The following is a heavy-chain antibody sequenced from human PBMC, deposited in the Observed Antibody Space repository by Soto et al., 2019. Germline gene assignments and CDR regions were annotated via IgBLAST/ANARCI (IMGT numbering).Heavy chain of an antibody. V-gene: IGHV3-15*01. D-gene: IGHD3-16*01. CDR3: TTGRFMITFGGVTIYYYYGMDV. CDR2: IKSKTDGGTT. J-gene: IGHJ6*02. CDR1: GFTFSNAW. Sequence: GESLKISCAASGFTFSNAWMSWVRQAPGKGLEWVGRIKSKTDGGTTDYAAPVKGRFTISRDDSKNTLYLQMNSLKTEDTAVYYCTTGRFMITFGGVTIYYYYGMDVWGQGTTVTVSS.